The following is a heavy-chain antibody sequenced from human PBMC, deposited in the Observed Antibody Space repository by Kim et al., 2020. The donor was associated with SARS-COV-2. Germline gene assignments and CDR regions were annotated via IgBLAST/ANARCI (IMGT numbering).Heavy chain of an antibody. D-gene: IGHD3-10*01. J-gene: IGHJ4*02. Sequence: DSVKGRFTISRDNSKNTLYLQMNSLRAEDTAVYYCARMGGGSGVSPPYDYWGQGTLVTVSS. V-gene: IGHV3-30*01. CDR3: ARMGGGSGVSPPYDY.